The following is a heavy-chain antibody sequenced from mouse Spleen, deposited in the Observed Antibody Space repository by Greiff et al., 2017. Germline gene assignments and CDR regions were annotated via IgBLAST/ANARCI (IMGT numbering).Heavy chain of an antibody. CDR3: ARSRGSYWYFDV. J-gene: IGHJ1*01. Sequence: EVKLMESGGGLVQPGGSRKLSCAASGFTFSSFGMHWVRQAPEKGLEWVAYISSGSSTIYYADTVKGRFTISRDNPKNTLFLQMTSLRSEDTAMYYCARSRGSYWYFDVWGAGTTVTVSS. CDR1: GFTFSSFG. V-gene: IGHV5-17*02. CDR2: ISSGSSTI.